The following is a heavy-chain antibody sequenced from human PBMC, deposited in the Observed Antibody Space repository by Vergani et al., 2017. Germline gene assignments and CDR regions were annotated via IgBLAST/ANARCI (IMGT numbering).Heavy chain of an antibody. V-gene: IGHV4-39*01. CDR2: IYYSGST. CDR3: ARASGGPRAGRKYFDL. Sequence: QLQLQESGPGLVKPSETLSLTCTVSGGSISSSSYYWGWIRQPPGKGLEWIGSIYYSGSTYYNPSLKSRVTISVDTSKNQFSLKLSSVTAADTAVYYCARASGGPRAGRKYFDLWGRGTLVTVSS. D-gene: IGHD2-15*01. J-gene: IGHJ2*01. CDR1: GGSISSSSYY.